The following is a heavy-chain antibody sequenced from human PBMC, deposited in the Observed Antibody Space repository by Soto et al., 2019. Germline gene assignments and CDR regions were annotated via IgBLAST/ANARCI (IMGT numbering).Heavy chain of an antibody. CDR2: ISGSGGST. CDR3: ARLYYDYVWGSYRYFDY. CDR1: GFTFSSYA. V-gene: IGHV3-23*01. Sequence: GGSLRLSCAASGFTFSSYAMSWVRQAPGKGLEWVSAISGSGGSTYYADSVKGRFTISRDNSKNTLYLQMNSLRAEDTAVYYCARLYYDYVWGSYRYFDYWGQGTLVTVSS. D-gene: IGHD3-16*02. J-gene: IGHJ4*02.